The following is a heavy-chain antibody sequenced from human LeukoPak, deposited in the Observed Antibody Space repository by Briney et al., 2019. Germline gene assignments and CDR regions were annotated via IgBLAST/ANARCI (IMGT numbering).Heavy chain of an antibody. D-gene: IGHD3-9*01. CDR1: SGSISSNNYY. CDR3: ARLVSYDVLTENFYKYYMDV. CDR2: IYYTGST. Sequence: MPSETLSLTCTVSSGSISSNNYYWGWIRQPPGKGLEWTGSIYYTGSTFYNPSLKSRVTMSLDALKNQFTLKVTSVTATDTAVYYCARLVSYDVLTENFYKYYMDVWGKGTTVTVSS. J-gene: IGHJ6*03. V-gene: IGHV4-39*01.